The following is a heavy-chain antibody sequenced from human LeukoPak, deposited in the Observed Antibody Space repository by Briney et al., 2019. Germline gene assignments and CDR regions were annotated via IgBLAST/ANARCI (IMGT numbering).Heavy chain of an antibody. CDR2: INPSGGST. D-gene: IGHD1-26*01. CDR1: GYTFTSYY. Sequence: ASVKVSCKASGYTFTSYYMHWVRQAPGQGLEWMGIINPSGGSTSYAQKFQGRVTMTRDTSTSTVYMELSSLRSEDTAVYYCARDLGGSYSSENWFDPWGQGTLVTVSS. J-gene: IGHJ5*02. V-gene: IGHV1-46*01. CDR3: ARDLGGSYSSENWFDP.